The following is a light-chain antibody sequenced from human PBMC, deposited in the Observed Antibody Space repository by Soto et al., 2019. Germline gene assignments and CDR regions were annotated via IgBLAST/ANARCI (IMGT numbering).Light chain of an antibody. J-gene: IGKJ1*01. CDR2: DAS. CDR1: QSVSASY. V-gene: IGKV3D-15*01. CDR3: QQYNTWPRT. Sequence: ITLTQSQGTLSLYPGARATLSCRASQSVSASYLAWYQQKPGQAPRLLIYDASNRATGIPARFSGSGSGTEFTLTISSLQSEDFAVYYCQQYNTWPRTFGQGTKVHIK.